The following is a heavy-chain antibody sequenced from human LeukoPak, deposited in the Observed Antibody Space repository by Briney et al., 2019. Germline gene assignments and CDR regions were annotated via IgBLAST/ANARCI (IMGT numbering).Heavy chain of an antibody. J-gene: IGHJ4*02. D-gene: IGHD2/OR15-2a*01. CDR3: ARARIADY. CDR2: ISSSSSTI. CDR1: GFTFSTYT. Sequence: GGSLRLSCAAYGFTFSTYTMNWVRQAPGKGLEWISSISSSSSTIYHADSVKGRFTISRDNAKNSLYLQMDSLRDEDTAVYYCARARIADYWGQGTLVTVSS. V-gene: IGHV3-48*02.